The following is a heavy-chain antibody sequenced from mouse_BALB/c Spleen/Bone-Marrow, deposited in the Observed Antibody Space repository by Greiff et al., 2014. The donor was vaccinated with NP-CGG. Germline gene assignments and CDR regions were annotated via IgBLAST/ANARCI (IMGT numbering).Heavy chain of an antibody. V-gene: IGHV5-17*02. Sequence: EVQRVESGGGLVQPGGSRKLSCAASGFTFSSFGMHWVRQAPEKGPEWVAYISSGSSTIYYADTMKGRFTISRDNPKNTLFLQMTSPRSEDTAMYYCTRSGTLGAMDYWGQGTSVTVSS. J-gene: IGHJ4*01. CDR2: ISSGSSTI. D-gene: IGHD3-3*01. CDR3: TRSGTLGAMDY. CDR1: GFTFSSFG.